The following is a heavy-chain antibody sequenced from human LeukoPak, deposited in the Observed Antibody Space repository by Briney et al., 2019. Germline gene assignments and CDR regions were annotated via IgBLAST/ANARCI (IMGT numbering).Heavy chain of an antibody. D-gene: IGHD3-9*01. Sequence: GGSLRLSCAASGFTFNNYAMSWVRQAPGKGLEWVSTIGFGDDSAYYADSVKGRFTISRDNSKNTLYLQMNYLRAEDTAVYYCAKDPTSVGGRHDWLLDSWGQGTLITVSS. CDR1: GFTFNNYA. V-gene: IGHV3-23*01. CDR2: IGFGDDSA. CDR3: AKDPTSVGGRHDWLLDS. J-gene: IGHJ5*02.